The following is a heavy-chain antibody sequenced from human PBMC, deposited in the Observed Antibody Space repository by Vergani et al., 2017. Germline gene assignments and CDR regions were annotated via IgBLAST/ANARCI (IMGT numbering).Heavy chain of an antibody. D-gene: IGHD6-19*01. CDR1: GGSISSYY. V-gene: IGHV4-4*07. Sequence: QVQLQESGPGLVKPSETLSLTCTVSGGSISSYYWRWIRQPAGKGLEWIGRIYTSGSTNYNLSLKSRVTMSVDTSKNQFSLKLSSVTAADTAGYYCARIAVADLTHWYFDLWGRGTLVTVSS. J-gene: IGHJ2*01. CDR3: ARIAVADLTHWYFDL. CDR2: IYTSGST.